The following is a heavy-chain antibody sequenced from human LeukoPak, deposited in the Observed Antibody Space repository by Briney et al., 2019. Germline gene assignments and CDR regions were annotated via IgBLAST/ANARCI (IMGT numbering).Heavy chain of an antibody. CDR3: ARDYYYDSSGYYV. J-gene: IGHJ4*02. CDR2: ISSSSSYI. V-gene: IGHV3-21*01. Sequence: PGGSLRLSCAASGFTFSSYSMNWVRQAPGKGLEWVSSISSSSSYIHYADSVKGRFTISRDNAKNSLYLQMNSLRAEDTAVYYCARDYYYDSSGYYVWGQGTLVTVSS. D-gene: IGHD3-22*01. CDR1: GFTFSSYS.